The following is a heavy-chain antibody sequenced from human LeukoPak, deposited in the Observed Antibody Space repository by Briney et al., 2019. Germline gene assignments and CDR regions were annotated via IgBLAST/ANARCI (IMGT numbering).Heavy chain of an antibody. CDR3: ARDGYYDSSGYYRPEFDY. D-gene: IGHD3-22*01. CDR2: IYYSGST. Sequence: SETLSLTCTVSGGSISSYYWGWIRQPPGKGLEWIGSIYYSGSTYYNPSLKSRVTISVDTSKNQFSLKLSSVTAADTAVYYCARDGYYDSSGYYRPEFDYWGQGTLVTVSS. J-gene: IGHJ4*02. V-gene: IGHV4-39*07. CDR1: GGSISSYY.